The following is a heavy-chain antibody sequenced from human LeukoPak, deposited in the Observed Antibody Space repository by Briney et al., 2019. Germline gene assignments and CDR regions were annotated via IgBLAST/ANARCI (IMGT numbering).Heavy chain of an antibody. J-gene: IGHJ6*02. V-gene: IGHV4-39*01. D-gene: IGHD4-17*01. CDR1: GGSVSSSSYY. CDR3: ARSHLSDYGDYKVYYGMDV. CDR2: IYYTENT. Sequence: PSETLSLTCSVSGGSVSSSSYYWAWIRQPPGKGLEWIVSIYYTENTHYNPSLKNRVTISVDTSKNQFSLKLSSVTAADTAVYFCARSHLSDYGDYKVYYGMDVWGQGTTVTVSS.